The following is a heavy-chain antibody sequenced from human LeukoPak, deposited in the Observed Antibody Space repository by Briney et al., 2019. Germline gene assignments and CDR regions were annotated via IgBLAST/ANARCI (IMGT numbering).Heavy chain of an antibody. D-gene: IGHD3-22*01. CDR3: VTDGADYYDTTGYPIYFDY. J-gene: IGHJ4*02. Sequence: PGGSLRLSCAASGFTFSNYNMNWVRQAPGKGLEWVSCISSSSTYIYYADSVKGRFTISRDNAKNSLYLQMNSLRAKDTAVYYCVTDGADYYDTTGYPIYFDYWGQGTLVTVSS. V-gene: IGHV3-21*01. CDR2: ISSSSTYI. CDR1: GFTFSNYN.